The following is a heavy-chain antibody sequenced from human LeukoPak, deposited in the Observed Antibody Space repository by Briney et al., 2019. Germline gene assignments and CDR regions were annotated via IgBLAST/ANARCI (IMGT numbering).Heavy chain of an antibody. J-gene: IGHJ4*02. CDR2: LYYNGST. CDR3: ARQTGSGLFILP. V-gene: IGHV4-39*01. D-gene: IGHD3/OR15-3a*01. CDR1: SGSISSSSFY. Sequence: PSETLSLTCTVSSGSISSSSFYWDWIRQPPGKGLEWIGSLYYNGSTYYNASLKSQVSISIDTSKNQFSLRLTSVTAADTAVYYCARQTGSGLFILPGGQGTLVTVSS.